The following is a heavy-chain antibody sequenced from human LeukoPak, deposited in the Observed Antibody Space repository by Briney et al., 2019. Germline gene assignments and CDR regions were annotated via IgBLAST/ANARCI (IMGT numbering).Heavy chain of an antibody. Sequence: GGSLRLSCAASGFTFSNSAIHWVRQAAGKGLEWVATISYDGGNKYYADSVKGRFTISRENSKNTLYLQMNSLRPEDTAVYYCAKDHEWLRSFDYWGQGTLVTVSS. CDR1: GFTFSNSA. CDR2: ISYDGGNK. CDR3: AKDHEWLRSFDY. D-gene: IGHD5-12*01. V-gene: IGHV3-30-3*01. J-gene: IGHJ4*02.